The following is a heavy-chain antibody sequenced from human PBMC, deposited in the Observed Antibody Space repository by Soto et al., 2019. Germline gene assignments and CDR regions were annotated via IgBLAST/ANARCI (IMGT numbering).Heavy chain of an antibody. CDR3: GSVRPSGYVLS. Sequence: WETLSLTCTVSGGSLSSHYWTWIRQSPGKGLEWIGYVYFSGNTNYNPSLKSRVTISIDTSKNQFSLRLASVTAADTAFYYCGSVRPSGYVLSWGQGTLVTVSS. V-gene: IGHV4-59*11. CDR1: GGSLSSHY. D-gene: IGHD6-25*01. CDR2: VYFSGNT. J-gene: IGHJ5*02.